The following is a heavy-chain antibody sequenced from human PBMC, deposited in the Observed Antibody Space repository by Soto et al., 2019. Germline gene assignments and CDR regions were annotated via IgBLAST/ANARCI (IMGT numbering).Heavy chain of an antibody. J-gene: IGHJ6*03. CDR3: ARVQYCSSTSCSYYYYMDV. D-gene: IGHD2-2*01. CDR1: GGSISSYY. V-gene: IGHV4-59*01. CDR2: IYYSGST. Sequence: QVQLQESGPGLVKPSETLSLTCTVSGGSISSYYWSWIRQPPGKGLEWIGYIYYSGSTNYNPSLKSRVTLSVDTSKNQFSLKLSSVTAADTAVYYCARVQYCSSTSCSYYYYMDVWGKGTTVTVSS.